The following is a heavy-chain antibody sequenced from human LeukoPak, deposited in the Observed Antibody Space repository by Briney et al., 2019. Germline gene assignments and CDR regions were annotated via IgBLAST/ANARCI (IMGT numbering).Heavy chain of an antibody. J-gene: IGHJ3*02. Sequence: PSETLSLTCAVSGYSISSGYYWGWIRQPPGKGLEWIGSIYHSGSTYYNPSLKSRVTISVDTSKNQFSLKLGSVTAADTAVYYCARPNSGSYFGAFDIWGQGTMVTVSS. CDR1: GYSISSGYY. CDR3: ARPNSGSYFGAFDI. V-gene: IGHV4-38-2*01. D-gene: IGHD1-26*01. CDR2: IYHSGST.